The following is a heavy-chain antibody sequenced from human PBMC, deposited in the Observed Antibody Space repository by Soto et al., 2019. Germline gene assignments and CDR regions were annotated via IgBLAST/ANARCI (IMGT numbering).Heavy chain of an antibody. J-gene: IGHJ6*02. V-gene: IGHV4-34*01. Sequence: PSETLSLTCAVYGGSFSGYYWSWIRQPPGQGLEWIGEINHSGSTNSNPSLKSRVTISVDTSKNKISLKLSSVTAADTAVYYCARGAYDLCRGYHETSCYYYGMDVWGQGTTVTVSS. D-gene: IGHD3-3*01. CDR1: GGSFSGYY. CDR2: INHSGST. CDR3: ARGAYDLCRGYHETSCYYYGMDV.